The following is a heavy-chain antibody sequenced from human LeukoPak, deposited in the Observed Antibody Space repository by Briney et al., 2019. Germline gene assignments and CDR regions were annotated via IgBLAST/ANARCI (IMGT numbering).Heavy chain of an antibody. CDR1: GYSFTSYW. Sequence: GESLKISCKGSGYSFTSYWIGWVRQMPGEGLGWMGIIYPGDSDTRYSPSFQGQVTISADKSISTAYLQWSSLKASDTAMYYCARQGCSSTSCYYYYYMDVWGKGTTVTVSS. V-gene: IGHV5-51*01. D-gene: IGHD2-2*01. CDR2: IYPGDSDT. CDR3: ARQGCSSTSCYYYYYMDV. J-gene: IGHJ6*03.